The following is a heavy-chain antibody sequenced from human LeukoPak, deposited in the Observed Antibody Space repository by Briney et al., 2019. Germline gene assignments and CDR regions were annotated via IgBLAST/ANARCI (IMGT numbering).Heavy chain of an antibody. J-gene: IGHJ3*02. Sequence: PGGSLRLSCAASGFTFSSYSMNWVRQAPGKGLEWVSSISSTSSYIYYADSVKGRFTISRDNAKNLLYLQMNSLRAEDTAVYYCARVSGYAFDIWGQGTMVTVSS. D-gene: IGHD2-15*01. CDR3: ARVSGYAFDI. CDR2: ISSTSSYI. CDR1: GFTFSSYS. V-gene: IGHV3-21*04.